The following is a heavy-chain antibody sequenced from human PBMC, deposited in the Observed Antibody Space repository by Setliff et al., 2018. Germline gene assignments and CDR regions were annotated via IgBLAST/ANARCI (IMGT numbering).Heavy chain of an antibody. CDR2: LNPKNNDT. CDR1: GYTFTDYY. V-gene: IGHV1-2*02. CDR3: ARDPLPNHYDVVTGYYSAPNYYYMDV. J-gene: IGHJ6*03. Sequence: ASVKVSCKTSGYTFTDYYIHWVRQAPGEGLEWMGWLNPKNNDTSYAQKFLGRVTMTRDTSISAAYMELITLRSYDTALYYCARDPLPNHYDVVTGYYSAPNYYYMDVWGKGTTVTVAS. D-gene: IGHD3-9*01.